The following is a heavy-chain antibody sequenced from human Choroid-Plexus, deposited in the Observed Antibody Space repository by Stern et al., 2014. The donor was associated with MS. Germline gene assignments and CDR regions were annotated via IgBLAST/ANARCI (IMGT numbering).Heavy chain of an antibody. Sequence: VQLVESGAEVKKPGASVKVSCKTSGYIFTGYYIHWVRQAPGQGLEWMAWINPNTGGTKSAQKFQGRVTMSRDTSISTAYVELSSLTSDDTAVYDCARDQRGITIFGVVTDYYYLGMDVWGQGTTVTVSS. V-gene: IGHV1-2*02. CDR2: INPNTGGT. CDR3: ARDQRGITIFGVVTDYYYLGMDV. CDR1: GYIFTGYY. D-gene: IGHD3-3*01. J-gene: IGHJ6*02.